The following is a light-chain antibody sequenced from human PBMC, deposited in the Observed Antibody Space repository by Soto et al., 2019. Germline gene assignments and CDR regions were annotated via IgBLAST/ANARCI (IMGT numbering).Light chain of an antibody. CDR2: ENN. J-gene: IGLJ1*01. V-gene: IGLV1-40*01. CDR1: SANIGAGDE. Sequence: QSVLTQPPSVSEAPGQRVTISCTGSSANIGAGDEAPWYQQVPGTAPKLLIYENNNRPFGVPDRFAGSKSGTSASRAITGLKADDEPACHCQSYDSSLSGYVFGTGTKLPFL. CDR3: QSYDSSLSGYV.